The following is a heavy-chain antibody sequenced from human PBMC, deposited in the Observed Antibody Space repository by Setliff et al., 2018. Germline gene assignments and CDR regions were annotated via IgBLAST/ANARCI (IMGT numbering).Heavy chain of an antibody. CDR1: GYTFSNYG. CDR3: SRLVRYCTSTSCQGASGAEF. CDR2: ISAYTGNT. D-gene: IGHD2-2*01. Sequence: RASVKVSCKASGYTFSNYGITWVRQAPGQGLEWMGWISAYTGNTKYAQKLQGRVTMTTDTPTSTAYLELRSLTSDDTAVYYCSRLVRYCTSTSCQGASGAEFWGQGTLVTVSS. V-gene: IGHV1-18*01. J-gene: IGHJ4*02.